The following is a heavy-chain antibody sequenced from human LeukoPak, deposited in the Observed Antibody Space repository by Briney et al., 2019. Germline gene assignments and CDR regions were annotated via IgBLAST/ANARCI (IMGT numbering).Heavy chain of an antibody. CDR1: GDSISSSSYY. CDR3: ARDFCSSTSCHFDY. D-gene: IGHD2-2*01. Sequence: SETLSLTCTVSGDSISSSSYYWVWLRQPPGKGLEWIATIHYTGSTYYNPSLKSRVTMSIDTSKNQFSLKLSSVTAADTAVYYCARDFCSSTSCHFDYWGQGTLVTVSS. J-gene: IGHJ4*02. V-gene: IGHV4-39*07. CDR2: IHYTGST.